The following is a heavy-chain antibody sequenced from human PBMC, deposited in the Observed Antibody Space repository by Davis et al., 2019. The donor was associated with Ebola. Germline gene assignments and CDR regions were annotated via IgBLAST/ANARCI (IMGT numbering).Heavy chain of an antibody. CDR3: ARGSSKAYYYYGMDV. V-gene: IGHV1-3*01. D-gene: IGHD6-6*01. J-gene: IGHJ6*02. Sequence: AASVKVSCKASGYTFTSYAMHWVRQAPGQRLEWMGWINAGNGNTKYSQKFQGRVTITRDTSGSTAYMELSSLRSEDTAVYYCARGSSKAYYYYGMDVWGQGTTVTVSS. CDR2: INAGNGNT. CDR1: GYTFTSYA.